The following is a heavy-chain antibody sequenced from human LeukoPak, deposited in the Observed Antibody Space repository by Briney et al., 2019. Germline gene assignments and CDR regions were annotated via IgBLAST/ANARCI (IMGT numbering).Heavy chain of an antibody. CDR2: IYTSGST. CDR3: ARDIRERGYYYYMDV. Sequence: SETLSLTCTVSGGSISSYYWSWIRQPAGKGLEWIGRIYTSGSTNYNPSLKSRVTMSVDTSKNQFTLKLSSVTAADTAVYYCARDIRERGYYYYMDVWGKGTTVTVSS. J-gene: IGHJ6*03. CDR1: GGSISSYY. V-gene: IGHV4-4*07. D-gene: IGHD3-3*02.